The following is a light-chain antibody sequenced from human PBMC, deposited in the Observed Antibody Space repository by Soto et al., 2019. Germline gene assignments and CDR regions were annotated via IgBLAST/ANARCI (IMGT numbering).Light chain of an antibody. CDR1: SSDVGGYDC. V-gene: IGLV2-14*01. Sequence: QSVLTQPASVSGSPGQSITISCTGTSSDVGGYDCVSWYQQYPGKAPKLVIYNVTIRPPEISNRFSGSKSGNTASLTISGLQAEDEADYYCNSYTSRSTYVFGTGTKLTVL. J-gene: IGLJ1*01. CDR2: NVT. CDR3: NSYTSRSTYV.